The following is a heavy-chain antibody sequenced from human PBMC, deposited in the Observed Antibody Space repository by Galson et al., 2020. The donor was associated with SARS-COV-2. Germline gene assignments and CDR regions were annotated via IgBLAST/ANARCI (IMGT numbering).Heavy chain of an antibody. Sequence: GGSLRLSCAASGFTFSSSGMHWVRQAPGKGLEWVAVIWYDGSNKYYADSVKGRFTISRDNSKNTLYLQMNSLRAEDTAVYYCARGRDSSGYYYADYFDYWGQGTLVTVSS. CDR2: IWYDGSNK. CDR1: GFTFSSSG. D-gene: IGHD3-22*01. V-gene: IGHV3-33*01. CDR3: ARGRDSSGYYYADYFDY. J-gene: IGHJ4*02.